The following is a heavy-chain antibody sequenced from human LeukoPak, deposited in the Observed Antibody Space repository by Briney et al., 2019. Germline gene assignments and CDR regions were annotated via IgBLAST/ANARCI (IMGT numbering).Heavy chain of an antibody. CDR3: AKGYHNSWYSDYMDV. CDR1: GFTFSDYG. D-gene: IGHD6-13*01. V-gene: IGHV3-30*02. J-gene: IGHJ6*03. CDR2: IRYDGSNK. Sequence: PGGSLRLSCAASGFTFSDYGMHWVRQAPGKGLEWVTFIRYDGSNKYYADSVKGRFTISRDNSKNMLYLQMNSLRAEDTALYYCAKGYHNSWYSDYMDVWGKGTTVTVS.